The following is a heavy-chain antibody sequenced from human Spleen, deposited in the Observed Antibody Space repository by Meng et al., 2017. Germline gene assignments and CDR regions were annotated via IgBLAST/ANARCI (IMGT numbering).Heavy chain of an antibody. CDR2: INHSGST. Sequence: QGQLQQCGAGLLNPSETLSLTCVVSGGSFSDYYWSWIRQPPGKGLEWIGEINHSGSTNYNPSLESRATISVDTSQNNLSLKLSSVTAADSAVYYCARGPTTMAHDFDYWGQGTLVTVSS. D-gene: IGHD4-11*01. J-gene: IGHJ4*02. V-gene: IGHV4-34*01. CDR1: GGSFSDYY. CDR3: ARGPTTMAHDFDY.